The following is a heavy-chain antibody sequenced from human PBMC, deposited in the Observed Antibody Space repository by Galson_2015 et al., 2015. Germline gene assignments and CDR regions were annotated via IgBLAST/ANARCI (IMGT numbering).Heavy chain of an antibody. D-gene: IGHD2-15*01. V-gene: IGHV4-4*09. J-gene: IGHJ4*02. CDR2: TYASGNT. Sequence: SETLFLTCTISGDSIHNYYWSWIRQAPGKGLEWIGYTYASGNTNYSPSLKSRVVISVDTSKNQFSLNLKSVTAADTAVYYCARTRWYIDYWGQGALVTVSS. CDR3: ARTRWYIDY. CDR1: GDSIHNYY.